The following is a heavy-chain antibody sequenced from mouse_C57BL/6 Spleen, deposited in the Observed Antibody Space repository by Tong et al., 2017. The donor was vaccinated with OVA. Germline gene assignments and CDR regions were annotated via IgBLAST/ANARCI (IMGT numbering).Heavy chain of an antibody. CDR1: GFTFSSYG. V-gene: IGHV5-6-3*01. CDR2: INSNGGST. CDR3: ARDWGDYFDY. J-gene: IGHJ2*01. Sequence: EVQLVESGGGLVQPGGSLKLSCAASGFTFSSYGMSWVRQTPDKRLELVATINSNGGSTYYPDSVKGRFTISRDNAKNTLYLQMSSLKSEDTAMYYCARDWGDYFDYWGQGTTLTVSS.